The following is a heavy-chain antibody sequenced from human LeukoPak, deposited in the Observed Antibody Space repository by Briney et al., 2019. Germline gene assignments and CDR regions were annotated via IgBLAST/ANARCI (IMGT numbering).Heavy chain of an antibody. CDR2: ISGSDYA. J-gene: IGHJ4*02. V-gene: IGHV3-23*01. Sequence: GGSLRLSCAASGFTFSNYAMGWVRQAPGKGLEWVSGISGSDYAYYTDSVKGRFTISRDNSKNTLYLQMNTLRAEDTAVYYCAKXVRYLDWWILDYWGQGTLVPVSS. CDR3: AKXVRYLDWWILDY. CDR1: GFTFSNYA. D-gene: IGHD3-9*01.